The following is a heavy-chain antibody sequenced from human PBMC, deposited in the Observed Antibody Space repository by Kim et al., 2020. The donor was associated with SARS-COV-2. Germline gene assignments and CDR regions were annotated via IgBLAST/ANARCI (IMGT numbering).Heavy chain of an antibody. D-gene: IGHD2-2*01. Sequence: SETLSLTCTVSGGSISSSSYYWGWIRQPPGKGLEWIGSIYYSGSTYYNPSLKSRVTISVDTSKNQFSLKLSSVTAADTAMYYCARTVVPAARSLYYYGMDVWGQGTTVTVSS. CDR1: GGSISSSSYY. CDR3: ARTVVPAARSLYYYGMDV. V-gene: IGHV4-39*01. J-gene: IGHJ6*02. CDR2: IYYSGST.